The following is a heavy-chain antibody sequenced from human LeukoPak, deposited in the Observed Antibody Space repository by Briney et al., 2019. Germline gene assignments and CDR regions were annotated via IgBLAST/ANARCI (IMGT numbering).Heavy chain of an antibody. V-gene: IGHV3-30*03. CDR2: ISYDGSNK. J-gene: IGHJ4*02. Sequence: GRSLRLSCAASGFTFSSYGMHWVRQAPGKGLEWVAVISYDGSNKYYADSVKGRFTISRDNSKNTLSLQMSSLRAEDTAVYYCARGGELLRPADYWGQGTLVTVSS. CDR3: ARGGELLRPADY. CDR1: GFTFSSYG. D-gene: IGHD1-26*01.